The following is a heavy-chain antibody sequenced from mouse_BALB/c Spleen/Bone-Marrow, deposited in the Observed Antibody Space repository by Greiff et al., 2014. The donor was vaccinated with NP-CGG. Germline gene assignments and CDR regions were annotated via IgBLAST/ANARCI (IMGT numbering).Heavy chain of an antibody. CDR3: ARGNYGNYVDYFDY. J-gene: IGHJ2*01. D-gene: IGHD2-1*01. CDR2: INSNGGST. Sequence: VQLKESGGGLVQPGGSLKLSCAASGFTFSSYGMSWVRQTPDKRLVLVASINSNGGSTYYPDSVKGRFTISRDNAKNTLSLQMSSLKSEDTAMYYCARGNYGNYVDYFDYWGQGTTLTVSS. CDR1: GFTFSSYG. V-gene: IGHV5-6-3*01.